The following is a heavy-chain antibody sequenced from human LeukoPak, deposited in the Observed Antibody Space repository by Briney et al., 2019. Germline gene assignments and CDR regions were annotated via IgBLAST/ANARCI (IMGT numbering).Heavy chain of an antibody. D-gene: IGHD2-8*01. V-gene: IGHV5-51*01. CDR1: GYSFTSYW. J-gene: IGHJ6*03. Sequence: GESLKISSKGSGYSFTSYWTGWVRQMPGKGLEWTGIIHPDDSDTKYSPSFHGQVTISADQSISTAYLQWSSLKASDTAMYYCARLAFCTNAVCFSNYYYSMDVWGRGTTVTVSS. CDR2: IHPDDSDT. CDR3: ARLAFCTNAVCFSNYYYSMDV.